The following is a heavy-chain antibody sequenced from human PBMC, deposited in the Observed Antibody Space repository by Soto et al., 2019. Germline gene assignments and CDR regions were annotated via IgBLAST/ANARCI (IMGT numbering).Heavy chain of an antibody. CDR2: ISAYNGNT. D-gene: IGHD2-2*01. CDR1: GYTFTSYG. V-gene: IGHV1-18*04. Sequence: GASVKVSCKASGYTFTSYGISWVRQAPGQGLEWMGWISAYNGNTNYAQKLQGRVTMTTDTSTSTAYMELRSLRSDDTAVYYCASFGYCSSTRCYDGPADGMEVWRQGTTVTVSS. CDR3: ASFGYCSSTRCYDGPADGMEV. J-gene: IGHJ6*01.